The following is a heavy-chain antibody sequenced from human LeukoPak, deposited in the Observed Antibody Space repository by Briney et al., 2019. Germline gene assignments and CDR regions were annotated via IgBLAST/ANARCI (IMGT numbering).Heavy chain of an antibody. Sequence: SQTLSLTCTVSGGSISSGAYYWSWIRQHPGKGLEWIGYIYYSGRTNYNPSLKSRDIMSVDTSKNQFSLRLSSVTAADTAVYYCARGTGVAVAGNYWGQGTLVTVSS. CDR1: GGSISSGAYY. CDR3: ARGTGVAVAGNY. D-gene: IGHD6-19*01. CDR2: IYYSGRT. V-gene: IGHV4-30-4*08. J-gene: IGHJ4*02.